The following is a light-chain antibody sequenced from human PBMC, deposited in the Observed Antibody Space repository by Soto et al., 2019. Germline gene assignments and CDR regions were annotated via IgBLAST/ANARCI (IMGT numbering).Light chain of an antibody. CDR1: KSVSSSY. J-gene: IGKJ1*01. CDR2: GAS. V-gene: IGKV3-20*01. Sequence: EIVLTQSPGTLSLSPGERATLSCRASKSVSSSYLAWYQQKPGQAPRLLISGASIRSTGIPDRFSGSGSGTYFTLTISTLATEKFAVYYCPQYGSAPWTSSQANKVDFK. CDR3: PQYGSAPWT.